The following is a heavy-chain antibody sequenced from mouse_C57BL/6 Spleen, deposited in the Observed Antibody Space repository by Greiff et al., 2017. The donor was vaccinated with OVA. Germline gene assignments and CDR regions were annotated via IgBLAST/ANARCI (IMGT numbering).Heavy chain of an antibody. CDR2: INPSNGGT. J-gene: IGHJ1*03. V-gene: IGHV1-53*01. D-gene: IGHD4-1*01. CDR1: GYTFTSYW. Sequence: VQLQQPGTELVKPGASVKLSCKASGYTFTSYWMHWVKQRPGQGLVWIGNINPSNGGTNYNEKFKSKATLTVDKSSSTAYMQLSSLTSEDSAVYYCAKKLGRDWYFDVWGTGTTVTVSS. CDR3: AKKLGRDWYFDV.